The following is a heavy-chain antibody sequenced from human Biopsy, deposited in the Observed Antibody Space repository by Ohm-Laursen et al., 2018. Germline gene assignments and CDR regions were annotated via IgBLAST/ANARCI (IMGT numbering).Heavy chain of an antibody. V-gene: IGHV4-4*07. J-gene: IGHJ3*02. CDR2: IYASETT. Sequence: SDTLSLTCTVSGGSLSGYSWNWIRQPAGKGLERIGRIYASETTHFNPSLRSRLIMSVDTSRNQFSLRLSSVTAADTAIYYCAREFTYNYGAKGALDIWGQGTKVTVSS. CDR1: GGSLSGYS. D-gene: IGHD4/OR15-4a*01. CDR3: AREFTYNYGAKGALDI.